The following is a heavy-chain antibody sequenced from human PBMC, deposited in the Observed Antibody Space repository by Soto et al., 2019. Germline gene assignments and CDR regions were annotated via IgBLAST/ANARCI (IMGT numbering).Heavy chain of an antibody. V-gene: IGHV4-59*08. CDR3: ARRNIVVVPAARSYYYYYYMDV. D-gene: IGHD2-2*01. J-gene: IGHJ6*03. CDR2: IYYSGST. Sequence: SETLSLTCTVSGGSIRSYYWSWIRQPPWKGLEWIGYIYYSGSTNYNPSLKSRVTISVDTSKNQFSLKLSSVTAADTAVYYCARRNIVVVPAARSYYYYYYMDVWGKGTTVTVSS. CDR1: GGSIRSYY.